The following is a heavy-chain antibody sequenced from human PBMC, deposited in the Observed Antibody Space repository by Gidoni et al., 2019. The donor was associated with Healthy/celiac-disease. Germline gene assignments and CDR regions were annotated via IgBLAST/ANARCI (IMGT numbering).Heavy chain of an antibody. CDR1: GGSISSGGYS. V-gene: IGHV4-30-2*01. D-gene: IGHD3-16*02. CDR2: IYHSGST. CDR3: ASVTQPTPGAFDI. J-gene: IGHJ3*02. Sequence: QLQLQESGSGLVKPSQTLSLTCAVSGGSISSGGYSWSWIRQTPGKGLEWIGYIYHSGSTYYNPSLKSRVTISVDRSKNQFSLKLSSVTAADTAVYYCASVTQPTPGAFDIWGQGTMVTVSS.